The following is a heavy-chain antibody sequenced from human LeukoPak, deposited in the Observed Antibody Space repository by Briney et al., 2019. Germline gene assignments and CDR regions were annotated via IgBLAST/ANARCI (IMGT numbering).Heavy chain of an antibody. Sequence: PGRSLRLSCAASGFTFSGYAMAWVRQAPGKGLDWVAGISASGDKTDYADSVKGRFTISRDNSKNTLYLQMNSLRAEDAALYYCAKGRYCGGDCYSFCDYWGQATLVTVSS. J-gene: IGHJ4*02. V-gene: IGHV3-23*01. CDR1: GFTFSGYA. CDR2: ISASGDKT. CDR3: AKGRYCGGDCYSFCDY. D-gene: IGHD2-21*02.